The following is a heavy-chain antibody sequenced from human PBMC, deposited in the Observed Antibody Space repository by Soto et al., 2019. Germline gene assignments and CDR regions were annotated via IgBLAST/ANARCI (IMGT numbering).Heavy chain of an antibody. J-gene: IGHJ4*02. CDR3: ARESEDLTSNFDY. CDR1: GFTFTRYS. Sequence: GGSLRLSCAASGFTFTRYSMNWARQAPGKGLEWVSSTSSTTNYIYYGDSMKGRFTISRDNAKNSLYLEMNSLRAEDTAVYYCARESEDLTSNFDYWGQGTLVTVSS. V-gene: IGHV3-21*06. CDR2: TSSTTNYI.